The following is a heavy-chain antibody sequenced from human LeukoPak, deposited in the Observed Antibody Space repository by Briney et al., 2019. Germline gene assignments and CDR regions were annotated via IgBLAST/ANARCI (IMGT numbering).Heavy chain of an antibody. Sequence: SETLSLTCTVSGGSISSGGYYWSWNRQHPGKGLEWIGYIYYSGSTYYNPSLKSRVTISVDTSKNQFSLKLSSVTAADTAVYYCARDPYYDSSGYWERGQGTLVTVSS. V-gene: IGHV4-31*03. J-gene: IGHJ4*02. D-gene: IGHD3-22*01. CDR3: ARDPYYDSSGYWE. CDR2: IYYSGST. CDR1: GGSISSGGYY.